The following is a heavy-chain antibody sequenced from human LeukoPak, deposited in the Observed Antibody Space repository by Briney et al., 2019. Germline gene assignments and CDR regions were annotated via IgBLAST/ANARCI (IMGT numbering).Heavy chain of an antibody. J-gene: IGHJ3*02. Sequence: SETLSLTCTVSGGSISSHYWTWIRQPPGKGLEWIAYTYYSGYPNYNPSLKTRVTFSVESPKTQFSLKLSSVTAADPAVFYCARAPASDVVVAVDACDIWGQGTMVTVSS. CDR3: ARAPASDVVVAVDACDI. CDR2: TYYSGYP. CDR1: GGSISSHY. V-gene: IGHV4-59*08. D-gene: IGHD6-19*01.